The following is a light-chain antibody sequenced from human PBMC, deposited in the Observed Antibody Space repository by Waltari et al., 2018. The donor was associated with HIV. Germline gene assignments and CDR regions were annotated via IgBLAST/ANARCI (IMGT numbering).Light chain of an antibody. CDR2: KDT. CDR1: ALPQLF. J-gene: IGLJ2*01. CDR3: QSSDTSGTY. Sequence: FELTQPPSMSVSPGQTARITCSGDALPQLFAYWFQQKSGQAPVLLIFKDTEGQTGIQARFSGSSSGTVATLTISGGRAEDEADYYCQSSDTSGTYFGGGTKLTVL. V-gene: IGLV3-25*03.